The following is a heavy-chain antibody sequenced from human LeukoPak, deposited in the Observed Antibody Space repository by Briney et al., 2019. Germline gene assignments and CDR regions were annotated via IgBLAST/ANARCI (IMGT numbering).Heavy chain of an antibody. J-gene: IGHJ4*02. CDR2: INPNSGGT. Sequence: GASVKVSCKASGYTFTDHYMHWVRQAPGQGLEWMGWINPNSGGTNYAQKFQGRVTMTRDTSISTAYLELTRLTSDDTAVYYCARESSLNYWGQGTLVTVSS. CDR3: ARESSLNY. CDR1: GYTFTDHY. V-gene: IGHV1-2*02.